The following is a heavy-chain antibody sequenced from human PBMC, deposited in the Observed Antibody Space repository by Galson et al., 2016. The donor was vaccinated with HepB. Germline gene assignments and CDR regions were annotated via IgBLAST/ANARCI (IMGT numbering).Heavy chain of an antibody. D-gene: IGHD1-1*01. J-gene: IGHJ6*02. V-gene: IGHV3-33*08. Sequence: SLRLSCAGSGFIVSDNYMSWVRQAPGKGLEWVGFIWYDGSNNFYEDSVKGRFTISRDNSKNTLYLQMNSLRAEDTSVYYCARDVRPRQPHYYGMDVWGQGTTVTVSS. CDR3: ARDVRPRQPHYYGMDV. CDR1: GFIVSDNY. CDR2: IWYDGSNN.